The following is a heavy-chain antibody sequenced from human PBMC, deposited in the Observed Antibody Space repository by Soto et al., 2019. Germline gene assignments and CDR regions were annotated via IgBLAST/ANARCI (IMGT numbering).Heavy chain of an antibody. J-gene: IGHJ6*03. CDR2: IYSGGST. CDR3: ARVGRYGDLSDYYMDV. D-gene: IGHD4-17*01. CDR1: GFTVSSNY. Sequence: EVQLVESGGGLVQPGGSLRLSCAASGFTVSSNYMSWVRQAPGKGLEWVSVIYSGGSTYYEDSVKGRFTISRDNSKNTLYLQMNRLRAEDTAVYYCARVGRYGDLSDYYMDVWGKGTTVTVSS. V-gene: IGHV3-66*01.